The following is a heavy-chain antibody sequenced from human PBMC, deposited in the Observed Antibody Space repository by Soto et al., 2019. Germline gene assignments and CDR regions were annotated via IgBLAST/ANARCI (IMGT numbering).Heavy chain of an antibody. CDR1: GGSVSSGSYY. CDR2: IYYTGST. CDR3: ARDPTSGHCSGDNCYP. D-gene: IGHD2-15*01. Sequence: SETLSLTCTVSGGSVSSGSYYWSWIRQPPGKGLEWIGYIYYTGSTNYNPSLKSRVTISVDTSKNQFSLKLTSVTAADTAVYYCARDPTSGHCSGDNCYPWGQGTLVTVSS. J-gene: IGHJ5*02. V-gene: IGHV4-61*01.